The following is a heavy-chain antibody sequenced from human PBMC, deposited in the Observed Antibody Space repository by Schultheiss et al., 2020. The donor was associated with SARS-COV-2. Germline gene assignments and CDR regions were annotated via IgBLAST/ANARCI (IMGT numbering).Heavy chain of an antibody. CDR3: ARAGYCSSTSCDHYYYYYMDV. CDR2: IVVGSGNT. J-gene: IGHJ6*03. Sequence: KISCKASGFTFTSSAMQWVRQARGQRLEWIGWIVVGSGNTNYAQKFQERVTITRDMSTSTAYMELSSLRSEDTAVYYCARAGYCSSTSCDHYYYYYMDVWGKGTTVTVSS. D-gene: IGHD2-2*01. CDR1: GFTFTSSA. V-gene: IGHV1-58*02.